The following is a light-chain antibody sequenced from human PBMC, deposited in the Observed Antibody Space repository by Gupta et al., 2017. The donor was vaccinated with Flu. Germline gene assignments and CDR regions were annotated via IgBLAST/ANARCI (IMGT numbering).Light chain of an antibody. CDR2: DVS. Sequence: QSALTQPASVSGSPGQSITISCTGSYSDIGGYEYVSWYQQHPGKAPKLIIFDVSNRHSGVSNRFSGSKSVTTASLTTSGLQAEDEADYYCSSDTGSGTLVHFGGGTKLTVL. J-gene: IGLJ2*01. V-gene: IGLV2-14*03. CDR3: SSDTGSGTLVH. CDR1: YSDIGGYEY.